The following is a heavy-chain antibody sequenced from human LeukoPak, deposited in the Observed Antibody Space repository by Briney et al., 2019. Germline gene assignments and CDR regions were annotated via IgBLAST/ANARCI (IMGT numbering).Heavy chain of an antibody. CDR2: IIPIFGTT. CDR1: GYTFTSYA. V-gene: IGHV1-69*06. CDR3: ARVVGLTGYSSSWYSGYYYYMDV. D-gene: IGHD6-13*01. J-gene: IGHJ6*03. Sequence: SVKVSRKASGYTFTSYAISWVRQAPEQGLEWMGGIIPIFGTTNYAQKFQDRVTITADKSTSTAYMELSSLRSEDTAVYYCARVVGLTGYSSSWYSGYYYYMDVWGKGTTVTVSS.